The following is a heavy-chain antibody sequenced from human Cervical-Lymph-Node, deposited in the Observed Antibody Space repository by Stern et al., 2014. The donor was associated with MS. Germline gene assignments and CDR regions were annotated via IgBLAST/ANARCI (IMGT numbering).Heavy chain of an antibody. CDR2: ISPDGGRT. V-gene: IGHV1-46*01. J-gene: IGHJ4*02. D-gene: IGHD1-26*01. CDR3: ARVAPTVGAAY. Sequence: QVQLVQSGAEVKEPGASVKVSCTASGYTFTDYNIQWVRQAPGPGLEWMGRISPDGGRTAYEPKFRGRVTMTRDKSTATVYMELNSLRSEDTAVYFCARVAPTVGAAYWGQGTLVTVSS. CDR1: GYTFTDYN.